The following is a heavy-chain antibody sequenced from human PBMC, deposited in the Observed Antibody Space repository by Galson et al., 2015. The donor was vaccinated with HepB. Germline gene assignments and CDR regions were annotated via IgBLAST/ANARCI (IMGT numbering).Heavy chain of an antibody. CDR2: IIPIFGTA. V-gene: IGHV1-69*13. CDR1: GGTFSSYA. CDR3: ARVLGYGDGYNLDYYYGMDV. J-gene: IGHJ6*02. Sequence: SVKVSCKASGGTFSSYAISWVRQAPGQGLEWMGGIIPIFGTANYAQKFQGRVTITADESTSTAYMELSSLRSEDTAVYYCARVLGYGDGYNLDYYYGMDVWGQGTTVTVSS. D-gene: IGHD5-24*01.